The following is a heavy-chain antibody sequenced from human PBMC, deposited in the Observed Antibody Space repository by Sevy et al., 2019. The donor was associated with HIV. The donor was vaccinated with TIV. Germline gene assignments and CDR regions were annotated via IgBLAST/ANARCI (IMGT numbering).Heavy chain of an antibody. CDR2: ISSSGSTI. J-gene: IGHJ6*02. V-gene: IGHV3-11*01. CDR3: ARSGSIVARGRGYYYYGMDV. CDR1: GFTFSDYY. D-gene: IGHD6-6*01. Sequence: GGSLRLSCAASGFTFSDYYMSWIRQAPGKGLEWVSYISSSGSTIYYADSVKGRFTISRDNAKNSLYLQMNSLRAEDTAVYYCARSGSIVARGRGYYYYGMDVWGQGTTVTVSS.